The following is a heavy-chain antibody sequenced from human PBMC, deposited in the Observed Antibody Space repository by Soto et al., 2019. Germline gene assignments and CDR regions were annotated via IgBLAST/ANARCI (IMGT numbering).Heavy chain of an antibody. V-gene: IGHV3-21*01. CDR1: GFTFSSYS. CDR2: ISSSSSYI. D-gene: IGHD3-22*01. J-gene: IGHJ4*02. Sequence: GGSLRLSCAASGFTFSSYSMNWVRQAPGKGLEWVSSISSSSSYIYYADSVKGRFTISRDNAKNSLYLQMNSLRAEDTAVYYCARGGYYDSSGYYYGYWGQGTLVTVSS. CDR3: ARGGYYDSSGYYYGY.